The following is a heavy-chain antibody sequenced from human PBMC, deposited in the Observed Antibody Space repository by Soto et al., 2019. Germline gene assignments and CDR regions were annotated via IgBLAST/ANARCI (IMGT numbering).Heavy chain of an antibody. CDR2: INPGNGNT. Sequence: ASVKVSCKASGYTFTSYAMHWVRQAPGQRLERMGWINPGNGNTKYSQKFKGRVTITRDTSTSTAYMELSRLRSDDTAVYYCARGRRITIFGVVPGRRHDAFDIWGQGTMVTVSS. CDR1: GYTFTSYA. J-gene: IGHJ3*02. V-gene: IGHV1-3*01. D-gene: IGHD3-3*01. CDR3: ARGRRITIFGVVPGRRHDAFDI.